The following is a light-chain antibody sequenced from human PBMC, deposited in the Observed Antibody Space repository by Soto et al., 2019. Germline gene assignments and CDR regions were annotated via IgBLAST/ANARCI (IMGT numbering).Light chain of an antibody. Sequence: QAVVAQEPSLTVSPGGTVTLTCGSSTGAVTNDHYPYWFQQKPGQAPRTLIYDTNNKHSWTPARFSGSLLGGKAALTLSGAQPEDEAEYYCLLSYGGGRTSVVFGGGTKLTVL. CDR1: TGAVTNDHY. V-gene: IGLV7-46*01. CDR3: LLSYGGGRTSVV. CDR2: DTN. J-gene: IGLJ2*01.